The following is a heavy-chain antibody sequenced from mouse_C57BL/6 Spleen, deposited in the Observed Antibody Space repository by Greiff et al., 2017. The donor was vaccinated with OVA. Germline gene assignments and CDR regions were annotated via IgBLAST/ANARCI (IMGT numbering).Heavy chain of an antibody. CDR3: AREDLRVFDY. Sequence: EVKLMESGGGLVKPGGSLKLSCAASGFTFSSYAMSWVRQTPEKRLEWVATISDGGSYTYYPDNVKGRFTISRDNAKNNLYLQMSHLKSEDTAMYYCAREDLRVFDYWGQGTTLTVSS. V-gene: IGHV5-4*01. J-gene: IGHJ2*01. D-gene: IGHD1-1*01. CDR1: GFTFSSYA. CDR2: ISDGGSYT.